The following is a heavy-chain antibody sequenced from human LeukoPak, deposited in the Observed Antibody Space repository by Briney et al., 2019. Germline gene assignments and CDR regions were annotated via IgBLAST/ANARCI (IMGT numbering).Heavy chain of an antibody. CDR3: ARAAGKYYYYYMDV. CDR2: INSDGSST. Sequence: QAGGSLRLSCAASGFTFSSYWMHWVRQAPGKGLVWVSRINSDGSSTSYADSVKGRFTISRDNAKNTLYLQMNSLRAEDTAVYYCARAAGKYYYYYMDVWGKGTTVTISS. V-gene: IGHV3-74*01. CDR1: GFTFSSYW. J-gene: IGHJ6*03.